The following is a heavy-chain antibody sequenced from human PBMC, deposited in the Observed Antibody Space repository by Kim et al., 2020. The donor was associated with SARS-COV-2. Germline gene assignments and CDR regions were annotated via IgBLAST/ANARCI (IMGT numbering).Heavy chain of an antibody. Sequence: GTNYAQKFQGRVTMTRDTSISTAYMELSRLRSDDTAVYYCARAVAAHFDYWGQGTLVTVSS. CDR3: ARAVAAHFDY. J-gene: IGHJ4*02. D-gene: IGHD6-19*01. CDR2: GT. V-gene: IGHV1-2*02.